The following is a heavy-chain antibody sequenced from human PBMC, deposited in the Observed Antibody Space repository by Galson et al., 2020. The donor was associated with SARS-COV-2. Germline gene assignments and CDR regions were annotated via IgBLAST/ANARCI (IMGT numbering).Heavy chain of an antibody. CDR3: AKCAGTLTGGFGELLNDYCDY. V-gene: IGHV3-23*01. D-gene: IGHD3-10*01. J-gene: IGHJ4*02. CDR2: ISGSGGST. CDR1: GFTFSSYA. Sequence: GGSLRLSCAASGFTFSSYAMSWVRQAPGKGLEWVSAISGSGGSTYYADSEKGRFTISRDNSKNTLYLQMNSLSAEDTVVYYCAKCAGTLTGGFGELLNDYCDYWGQGTLATVAT.